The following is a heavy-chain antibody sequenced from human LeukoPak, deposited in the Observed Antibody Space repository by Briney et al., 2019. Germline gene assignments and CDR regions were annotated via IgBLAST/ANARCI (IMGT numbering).Heavy chain of an antibody. J-gene: IGHJ4*02. V-gene: IGHV3-53*01. CDR2: IYSGGST. Sequence: GGSLRLSCAASGFTVSSNHMSWVRQAPGKGLEWVSVIYSGGSTYYADSVKGRFTISRDNSKNTLYLQMNSLRAEDTAMYYCAGSAYTYGTPYYFDFWGQGTLVTVSS. CDR1: GFTVSSNH. CDR3: AGSAYTYGTPYYFDF. D-gene: IGHD5-18*01.